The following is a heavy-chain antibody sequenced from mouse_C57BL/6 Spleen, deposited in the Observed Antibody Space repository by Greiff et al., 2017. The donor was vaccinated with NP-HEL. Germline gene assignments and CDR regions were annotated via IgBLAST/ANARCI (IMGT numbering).Heavy chain of an antibody. CDR1: GYTFTDYE. D-gene: IGHD1-1*01. CDR3: TRLNYGSSYDY. V-gene: IGHV1-15*01. Sequence: QVQLQQSGAELVRPGASVTLSCKASGYTFTDYEMHWVKQTPVHGLEWIGAIDPETGGTAYNQKFKGKAILTADKSSSTAYMELRSLTSEDSAVYYCTRLNYGSSYDYWGQSTTLTVSS. J-gene: IGHJ2*01. CDR2: IDPETGGT.